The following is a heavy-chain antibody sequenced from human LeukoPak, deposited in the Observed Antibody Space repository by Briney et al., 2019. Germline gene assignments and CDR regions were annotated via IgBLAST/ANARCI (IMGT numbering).Heavy chain of an antibody. CDR2: LYSGGST. D-gene: IGHD3-10*01. J-gene: IGHJ4*02. V-gene: IGHV3-53*04. CDR1: VFTVGNNY. Sequence: GRSLRLSCAASVFTVGNNYMSWVRQAPGKGLEWVSFLYSGGSTYYADSVKGRFTVSRHNSRNTVFLEMNSLRPEDTAVYYCARTKFGGSPYFDYWGQGTLVTVSS. CDR3: ARTKFGGSPYFDY.